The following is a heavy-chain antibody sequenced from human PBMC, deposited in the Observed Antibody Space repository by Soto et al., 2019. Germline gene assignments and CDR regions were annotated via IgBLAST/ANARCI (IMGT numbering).Heavy chain of an antibody. Sequence: SETLSLSCAVSVGHVNSYYWSWIRQPAGKGLEWIGRIYMNGSTNYNPSLKSRVTVSVDTSKSQFSLMLNSVTAADTAVYYCVRDGSSGWYYYGMDVWGQGTPVTVSS. CDR2: IYMNGST. V-gene: IGHV4-4*07. D-gene: IGHD6-19*01. CDR3: VRDGSSGWYYYGMDV. CDR1: VGHVNSYY. J-gene: IGHJ6*02.